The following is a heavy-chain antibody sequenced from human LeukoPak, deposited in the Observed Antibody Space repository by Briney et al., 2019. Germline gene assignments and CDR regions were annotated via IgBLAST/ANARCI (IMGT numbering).Heavy chain of an antibody. CDR1: GYTFTGYY. J-gene: IGHJ4*02. Sequence: GASVKVSCKASGYTFTGYYMHWVRQAPGQGLEWMGWISAYNGNTNYAQKLQGRVTMTTDTSTSTAYMELRSLRSDDTAVYYCARGGVGAPFDYWGQGTLVTVSS. CDR2: ISAYNGNT. V-gene: IGHV1-18*04. CDR3: ARGGVGAPFDY. D-gene: IGHD1-26*01.